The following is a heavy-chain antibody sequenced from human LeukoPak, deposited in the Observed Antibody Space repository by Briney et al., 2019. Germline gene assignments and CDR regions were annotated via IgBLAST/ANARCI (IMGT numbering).Heavy chain of an antibody. CDR2: MNPNSGNT. CDR1: GGTFSSYA. D-gene: IGHD3-10*01. J-gene: IGHJ4*02. V-gene: IGHV1-8*02. CDR3: ARDSFGVDY. Sequence: ASVKVSCKASGGTFSSYAISWVRQATGQGLEWMGWMNPNSGNTGYAQKFQGRVTMTRNTSISTAYMELSSLRSEDTAVYYCARDSFGVDYWGQGTLVTVSS.